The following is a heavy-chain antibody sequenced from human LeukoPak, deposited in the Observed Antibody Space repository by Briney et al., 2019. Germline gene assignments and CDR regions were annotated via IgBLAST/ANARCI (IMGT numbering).Heavy chain of an antibody. D-gene: IGHD3-22*01. CDR2: IYPGDSDT. V-gene: IGHV5-51*01. Sequence: GESLQISCKASGYSFLNYWIGWVRQMPGKGLEWMGIIYPGDSDTRYSPSFQGQVTISVDRSITTAYLQWSSLKASDTAIYFCARPHFDSSGYEFDYWGQGTLVTVSS. CDR1: GYSFLNYW. J-gene: IGHJ4*02. CDR3: ARPHFDSSGYEFDY.